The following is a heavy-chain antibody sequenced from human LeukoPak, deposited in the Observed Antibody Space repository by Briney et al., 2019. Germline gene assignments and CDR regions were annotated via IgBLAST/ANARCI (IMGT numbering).Heavy chain of an antibody. J-gene: IGHJ4*02. CDR1: GFTFTNYE. V-gene: IGHV3-48*03. D-gene: IGHD1-26*01. Sequence: GGSLRLSCAASGFTFTNYEMTWVRQAPGKGLEWVSYISSSGTTIYYADSVKGRFTISRDNAKNSLYLQMNSLRAEDTAVYYCARDTARVSIVGATVYDYWGQGTLVTVSS. CDR3: ARDTARVSIVGATVYDY. CDR2: ISSSGTTI.